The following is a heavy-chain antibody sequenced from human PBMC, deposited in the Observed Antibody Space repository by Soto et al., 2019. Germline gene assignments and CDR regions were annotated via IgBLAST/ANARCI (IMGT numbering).Heavy chain of an antibody. CDR1: GFTFSSYA. CDR2: ISGSGGST. V-gene: IGHV3-23*01. Sequence: GGSLRLSCAASGFTFSSYAMSWVRKAPGEGLEWASAISGSGGSTYYADSVKGRFTISRDNSKNTLYLQMNSLGAEGPAVYYCAKDQSRAACLVELSYWGPGALVEVSS. CDR3: AKDQSRAACLVELSY. D-gene: IGHD6-25*01. J-gene: IGHJ4*02.